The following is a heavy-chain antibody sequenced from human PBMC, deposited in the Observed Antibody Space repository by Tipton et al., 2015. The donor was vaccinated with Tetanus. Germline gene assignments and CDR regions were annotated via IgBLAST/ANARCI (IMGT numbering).Heavy chain of an antibody. CDR3: ARDQARGARGWNFFAF. CDR2: IYNSGSN. CDR1: GGSISTGGYY. J-gene: IGHJ4*02. Sequence: TLSLTCTVSGGSISTGGYYWSWIRQHPGKGLEWIGDIYNSGSNYYNPSLKSRVTISVDTSENHFYLKLNSVTAADTAVYFCARDQARGARGWNFFAFWGQGIQVPVSS. V-gene: IGHV4-31*03. D-gene: IGHD1-26*01.